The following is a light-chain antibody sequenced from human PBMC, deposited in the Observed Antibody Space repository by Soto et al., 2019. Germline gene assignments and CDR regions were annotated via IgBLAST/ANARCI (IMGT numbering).Light chain of an antibody. Sequence: QSVLTQPPSVSGAPGQRVTISCTGSSYNIGAGYDVHWYQQLPGTAPKLLIYGNSNRPSGVPDRFSGSKSGTSASLAITGLQAEDEADYYCQSYDSSLSGSYVVFGGGTKVTVL. V-gene: IGLV1-40*01. CDR3: QSYDSSLSGSYVV. CDR1: SYNIGAGYD. CDR2: GNS. J-gene: IGLJ2*01.